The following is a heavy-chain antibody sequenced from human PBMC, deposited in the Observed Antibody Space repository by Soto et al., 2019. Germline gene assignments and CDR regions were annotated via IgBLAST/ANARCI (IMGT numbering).Heavy chain of an antibody. V-gene: IGHV3-73*02. CDR2: IASRAHNYAT. Sequence: EVELVESGGGLVQPGGSLKLSCAASGFSLSGSFIHWVRQASGKGPEWVGRIASRAHNYATAYGTSVQGRFTVSRDDSLKTAYLQMNALKTEAPAVYFCAGLMDTLCDRFEYWGRGILVTVS. CDR1: GFSLSGSF. CDR3: AGLMDTLCDRFEY. J-gene: IGHJ4*02. D-gene: IGHD5-18*01.